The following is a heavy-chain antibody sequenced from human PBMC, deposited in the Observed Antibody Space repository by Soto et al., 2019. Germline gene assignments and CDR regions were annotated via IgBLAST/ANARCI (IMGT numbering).Heavy chain of an antibody. CDR3: AKPLNIAVFGPGAEYAFDI. CDR1: GFTFSSYA. J-gene: IGHJ3*02. CDR2: ISGSGGST. Sequence: EVQLLESGGGLVQPGGSLRLSCAASGFTFSSYAMSWVRQAPGRGLEWVSAISGSGGSTYYADSVKGRFTISRDNSKNTLYLQMNSLRAEDTAVYYCAKPLNIAVFGPGAEYAFDIWGQGTMVTVSS. V-gene: IGHV3-23*01. D-gene: IGHD6-19*01.